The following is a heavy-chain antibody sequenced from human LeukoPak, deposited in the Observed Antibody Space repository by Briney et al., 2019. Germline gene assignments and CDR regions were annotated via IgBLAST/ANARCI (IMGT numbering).Heavy chain of an antibody. D-gene: IGHD4-17*01. CDR2: ISGSGANT. V-gene: IGHV3-23*01. CDR3: AKLGTGDYHYFFDS. Sequence: GGSLRLSCAASGFTFSSYAMSWVRQAPGKGLEWVSAISGSGANTYYADSVQGRFTVSRDNSKNTLYLQMNSLRAEGTAVYYCAKLGTGDYHYFFDSWGQGTLVTVSS. CDR1: GFTFSSYA. J-gene: IGHJ4*02.